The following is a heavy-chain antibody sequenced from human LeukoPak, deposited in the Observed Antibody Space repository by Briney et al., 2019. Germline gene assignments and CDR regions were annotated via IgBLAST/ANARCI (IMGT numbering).Heavy chain of an antibody. D-gene: IGHD4-17*01. V-gene: IGHV1-2*02. J-gene: IGHJ4*02. CDR1: GYTFTGYY. CDR2: INPNSGGT. CDR3: AVDDYGGNSDGY. Sequence: GASVKASCKASGYTFTGYYMHWVRQAPGQGLEWMGWINPNSGGTNYAQKFQGRVTMTRDTSISTAYMELSRLRSDDTAVYYCAVDDYGGNSDGYWGQGTLVTVSS.